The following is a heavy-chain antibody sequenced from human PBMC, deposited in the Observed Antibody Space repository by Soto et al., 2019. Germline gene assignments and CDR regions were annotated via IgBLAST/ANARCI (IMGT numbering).Heavy chain of an antibody. CDR3: ARDSAYFGELFLNYFDY. Sequence: GGSLRLSCAASGFTFSSYWMSWVRQAPGKGLEWVANIKQDGSEKYYVDSVKGRFTISRDNAKNSLYLQMNSLRAEDTAVYYCARDSAYFGELFLNYFDYWGQGTLVTVSS. J-gene: IGHJ4*02. CDR1: GFTFSSYW. D-gene: IGHD3-10*01. CDR2: IKQDGSEK. V-gene: IGHV3-7*01.